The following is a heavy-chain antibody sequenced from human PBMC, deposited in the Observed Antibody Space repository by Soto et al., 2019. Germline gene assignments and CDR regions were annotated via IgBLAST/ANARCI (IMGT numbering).Heavy chain of an antibody. D-gene: IGHD2-2*01. CDR3: ASGGDIVVVPAAMEYYYYGMDV. CDR2: INHSGST. J-gene: IGHJ6*02. Sequence: SETLSLTCAVYCGSFSGYYWSWIRQPPGKGLEWIGEINHSGSTNYNPSLKSRVTVSVDTSKNQSSLKLSSVTAADTAVYYCASGGDIVVVPAAMEYYYYGMDVWGQGTTVTVSS. V-gene: IGHV4-34*01. CDR1: CGSFSGYY.